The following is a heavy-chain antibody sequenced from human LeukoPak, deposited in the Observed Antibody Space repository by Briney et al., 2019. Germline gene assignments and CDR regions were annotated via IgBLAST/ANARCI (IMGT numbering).Heavy chain of an antibody. CDR1: GFTVSSTY. V-gene: IGHV3-66*01. CDR3: AGRGSGYYYGMNV. CDR2: ISGGGDT. J-gene: IGHJ6*02. Sequence: PGGSLRLSCAPSGFTVSSTYMSWVRQAPGKGLEWVSIISGGGDTFYAGSVKGRFTISRDISKNTLYLQMNDLRGEDTAVYYCAGRGSGYYYGMNVWGQGTTVTVYS. D-gene: IGHD3-10*01.